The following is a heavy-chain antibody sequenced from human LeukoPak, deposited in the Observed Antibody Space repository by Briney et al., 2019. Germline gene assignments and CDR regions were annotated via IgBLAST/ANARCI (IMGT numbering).Heavy chain of an antibody. CDR1: GFTFSNAW. D-gene: IGHD5-24*01. CDR3: ARAARRWLQYYFDY. J-gene: IGHJ4*02. V-gene: IGHV3-30*01. CDR2: ISYDGSNK. Sequence: PGGSLRLSCAASGFTFSNAWMSWVRQAPGKGLEWVAVISYDGSNKYYADSVKGRFTISRDNSKNTLYLQMNSLRAEDTAVYYCARAARRWLQYYFDYWGQGTLVTVSS.